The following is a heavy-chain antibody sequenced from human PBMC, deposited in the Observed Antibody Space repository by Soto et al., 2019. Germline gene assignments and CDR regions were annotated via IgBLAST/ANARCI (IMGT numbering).Heavy chain of an antibody. J-gene: IGHJ4*02. V-gene: IGHV1-18*01. CDR2: ISAYNGNT. CDR3: ARRWGYGDYGEMGY. Sequence: QVQLVQSGAEVKKPGASVKVSCKASGYTFTNYGINWVRQAPGQGLEWMGWISAYNGNTNYAQKLQGRVTMTTDTSTSTAYMDLRSMRSDETAVYYCARRWGYGDYGEMGYWGQGTLVTVSS. D-gene: IGHD4-17*01. CDR1: GYTFTNYG.